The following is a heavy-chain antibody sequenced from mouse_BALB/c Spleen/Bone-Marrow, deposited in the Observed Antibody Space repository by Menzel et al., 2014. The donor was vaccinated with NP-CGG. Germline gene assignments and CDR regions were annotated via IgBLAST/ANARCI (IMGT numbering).Heavy chain of an antibody. J-gene: IGHJ3*01. V-gene: IGHV1-15*01. CDR1: GYTFTDYE. CDR3: TRSLVRRFAY. D-gene: IGHD2-14*01. Sequence: QVQLQQPGAELVRPGASVTLSCKASGYTFTDYEMHWVKQTPVHGLEWIGAIDPETGGTAYNQTFKGKATLTADKSSSTAYMELRSLTSEDSAVYYCTRSLVRRFAYWGQGTLVTVSA. CDR2: IDPETGGT.